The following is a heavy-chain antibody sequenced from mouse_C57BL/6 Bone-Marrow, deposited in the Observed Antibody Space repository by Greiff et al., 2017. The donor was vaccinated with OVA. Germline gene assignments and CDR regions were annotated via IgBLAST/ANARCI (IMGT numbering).Heavy chain of an antibody. V-gene: IGHV1-62-3*01. Sequence: QVQLQQPGAELVKPGASVKLSCKASGYTFTSYWMHWVKQRPGRGLEWIGRIDPNSGGTKYNEKFKGKATLTVEKSSSTVYLELSRLTSDDSAVYYCAREGDYGALFAYWGQGTLVTVSA. D-gene: IGHD1-1*02. CDR1: GYTFTSYW. CDR3: AREGDYGALFAY. J-gene: IGHJ3*01. CDR2: IDPNSGGT.